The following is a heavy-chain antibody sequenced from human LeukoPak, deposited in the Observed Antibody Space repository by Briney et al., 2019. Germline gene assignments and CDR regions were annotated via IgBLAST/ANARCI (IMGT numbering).Heavy chain of an antibody. Sequence: PSETLSLTCTVSGYSISSGYYWGWIRQPPGKGLEWIGSIYHSGRTFYNPSLKSRVTISVDTSKNQFSLKLSSVTAADTAVYYCARDNIVVVAATKAYYFDYWGQGTLVTVSS. CDR1: GYSISSGYY. CDR3: ARDNIVVVAATKAYYFDY. CDR2: IYHSGRT. V-gene: IGHV4-38-2*02. D-gene: IGHD2-15*01. J-gene: IGHJ4*02.